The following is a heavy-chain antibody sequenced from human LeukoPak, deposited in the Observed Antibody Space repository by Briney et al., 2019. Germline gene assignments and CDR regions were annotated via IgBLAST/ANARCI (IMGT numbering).Heavy chain of an antibody. Sequence: ASVKVSCKASGYTFTSYDINWVRQATGQGLEWMGWMDPNSGNTGYAQKFQGRVTMTRSTSISTAYMELSSLRSEDTAVYYCARVRLGSKGIVVVPALPFDYWGQGTLVTVSS. V-gene: IGHV1-8*01. D-gene: IGHD2-2*01. J-gene: IGHJ4*02. CDR2: MDPNSGNT. CDR1: GYTFTSYD. CDR3: ARVRLGSKGIVVVPALPFDY.